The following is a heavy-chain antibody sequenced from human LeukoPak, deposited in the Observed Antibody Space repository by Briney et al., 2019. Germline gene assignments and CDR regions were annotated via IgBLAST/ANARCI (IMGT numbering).Heavy chain of an antibody. CDR1: GFTFSSYA. D-gene: IGHD1-14*01. CDR2: IRYDGNNK. Sequence: GRSLRLSCAASGFTFSSYAMLWVRQAPGKGLEWVAFIRYDGNNKLYADSVKGRFTISRDNSKNTLYLHINSLRAEDTAVYYCAKDNPLDYWGQGTLVIVSS. CDR3: AKDNPLDY. J-gene: IGHJ4*02. V-gene: IGHV3-30*04.